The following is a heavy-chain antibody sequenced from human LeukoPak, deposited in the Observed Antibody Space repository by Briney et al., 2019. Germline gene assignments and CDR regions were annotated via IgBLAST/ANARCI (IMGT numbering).Heavy chain of an antibody. D-gene: IGHD2-21*02. J-gene: IGHJ4*02. CDR2: INHSGST. CDR3: ARGEDPASAYCGGDCPSGFDY. V-gene: IGHV4-34*01. CDR1: GGSFSGYY. Sequence: SETLSLTCAVYGGSFSGYYWSWIRQPPGKGLEWIGEINHSGSTNYNPSLKSRVTISVDTSKNQFSLELSSVTAADTAVYYCARGEDPASAYCGGDCPSGFDYWGQGTLVTVSS.